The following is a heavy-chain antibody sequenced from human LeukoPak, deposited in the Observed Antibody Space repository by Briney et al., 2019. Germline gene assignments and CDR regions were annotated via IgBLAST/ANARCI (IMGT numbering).Heavy chain of an antibody. D-gene: IGHD1-26*01. V-gene: IGHV1-2*06. Sequence: GASVKVSCKASGYTSTGYYMHWVRQAPGQGLEWMGRINPNSGGTNYAQKFQGRVTMTRDTSISTAYMELSRLRSDDTAVYYCARVSGSYWGTLFDYWGQGTLVTVSS. J-gene: IGHJ4*02. CDR3: ARVSGSYWGTLFDY. CDR2: INPNSGGT. CDR1: GYTSTGYY.